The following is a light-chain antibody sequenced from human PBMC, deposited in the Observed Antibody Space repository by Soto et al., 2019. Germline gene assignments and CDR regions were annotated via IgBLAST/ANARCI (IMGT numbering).Light chain of an antibody. CDR3: QQYNKWPPYT. CDR1: QSVSSN. CDR2: GAS. J-gene: IGKJ2*01. Sequence: EIVMTQSPATLSVSPGERATLSCRASQSVSSNLAWYQQKPGQAPRLLFYGASTRATGIPARFSGSGFGTEFTLTISSLQSEDFAVYYCQQYNKWPPYTFGQGTKLEIK. V-gene: IGKV3-15*01.